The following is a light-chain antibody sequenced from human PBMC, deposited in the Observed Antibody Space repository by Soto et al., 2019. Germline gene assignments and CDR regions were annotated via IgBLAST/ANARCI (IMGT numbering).Light chain of an antibody. CDR1: SGSIASNY. CDR3: QSYDRSNVV. J-gene: IGLJ2*01. V-gene: IGLV6-57*03. Sequence: NFMLTQPHSVSESPGKTVTISCTRSSGSIASNYVQWYQQRPGSAPTTVIYEDNQRPSGVPDRFSGSIDSSSNSASLTISGLKTEDEAYYSGQSYDRSNVVFGGGTKLTVL. CDR2: EDN.